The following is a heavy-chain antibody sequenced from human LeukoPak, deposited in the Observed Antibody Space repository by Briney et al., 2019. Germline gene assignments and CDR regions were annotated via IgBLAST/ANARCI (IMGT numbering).Heavy chain of an antibody. CDR1: GFTFSGYS. J-gene: IGHJ4*02. CDR3: ARGGIYSQGFDY. D-gene: IGHD6-13*01. CDR2: ISTTSDYV. V-gene: IGHV3-21*01. Sequence: GSLRLSCAASGFTFSGYSMNWVRPAPGKGLEWVSSISTTSDYVHYADSLKGRVAISRDNAKNSLYLQMNSLRAEDTAVYYCARGGIYSQGFDYWGQGSLVTVSS.